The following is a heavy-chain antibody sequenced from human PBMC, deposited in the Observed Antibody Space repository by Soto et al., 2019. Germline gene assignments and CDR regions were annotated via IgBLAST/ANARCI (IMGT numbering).Heavy chain of an antibody. CDR3: ARHEGDGYNNCY. V-gene: IGHV4-39*01. Sequence: QLQLQESGPGLVKPSETLSLTCTVSGGSISSSSYYWGWIRQPPGKGLEWIGSIYYSGSTYYNPSLKSRVTISVDTSKNQFSLKLSSVTAADTAVYYCARHEGDGYNNCYWGQGTLVTVSS. CDR1: GGSISSSSYY. CDR2: IYYSGST. J-gene: IGHJ4*02. D-gene: IGHD5-12*01.